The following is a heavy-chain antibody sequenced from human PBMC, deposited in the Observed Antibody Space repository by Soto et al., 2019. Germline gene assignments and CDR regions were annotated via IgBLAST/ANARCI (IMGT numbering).Heavy chain of an antibody. V-gene: IGHV1-46*01. D-gene: IGHD4-17*01. CDR1: GYTFTTHY. Sequence: ASVKVSCKASGYTFTTHYMHWVRQAPGQGLEWMGIINPSGGNTNYAQKFQGRVTMTSDTSTSTVYMELSSLTTDDTAVYYCARVIVPTTVTTSNWFDPWGQGTLVTASS. J-gene: IGHJ5*02. CDR2: INPSGGNT. CDR3: ARVIVPTTVTTSNWFDP.